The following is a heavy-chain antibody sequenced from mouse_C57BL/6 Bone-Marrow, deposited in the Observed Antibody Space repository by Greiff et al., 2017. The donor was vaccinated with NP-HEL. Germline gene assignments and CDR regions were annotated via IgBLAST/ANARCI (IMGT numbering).Heavy chain of an antibody. Sequence: EVKLVESGGGLVQPGGSLKLSCAASGFTFSDYGMAWVRQAPRKGPECVAFISNLAYSIYYADTVTGRFTISRENAKNTLYLEMSSLRSEDTAMYYCARRDYGSSWGFAYWGQGTLVTVSA. V-gene: IGHV5-15*04. CDR2: ISNLAYSI. CDR3: ARRDYGSSWGFAY. D-gene: IGHD1-1*01. J-gene: IGHJ3*01. CDR1: GFTFSDYG.